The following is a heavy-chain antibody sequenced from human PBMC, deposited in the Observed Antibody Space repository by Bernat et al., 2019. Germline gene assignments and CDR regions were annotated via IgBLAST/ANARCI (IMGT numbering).Heavy chain of an antibody. D-gene: IGHD6-13*01. V-gene: IGHV4-38-2*01. J-gene: IGHJ3*02. Sequence: QVQLQESGPGLVKPSETLSLTCAVSGYSISSDYYWVWIRQPPGKGLEWIGSIYYAAYTYYSSALKSRVTISIDTSKNQFFLKLSSVTAADTAVYYCARPISSNRHDAFDIWGQGTTVTVSS. CDR2: IYYAAYT. CDR3: ARPISSNRHDAFDI. CDR1: GYSISSDYY.